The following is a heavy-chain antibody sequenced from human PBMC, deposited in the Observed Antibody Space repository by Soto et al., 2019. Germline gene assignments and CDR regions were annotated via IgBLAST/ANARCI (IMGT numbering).Heavy chain of an antibody. J-gene: IGHJ4*02. CDR1: GFTFTDYA. D-gene: IGHD6-13*01. CDR2: ISGIGGST. Sequence: EVQLLESGGGLVQPGGSLRLSCAASGFTFTDYALSWVRQAPGKGLEWVATISGIGGSTYLADSVKGRLSISRDNSKSTVSLLMNSLRAEDTAVYFCARGSSGYISSWYYCDYWGRGTLVTVSS. CDR3: ARGSSGYISSWYYCDY. V-gene: IGHV3-23*01.